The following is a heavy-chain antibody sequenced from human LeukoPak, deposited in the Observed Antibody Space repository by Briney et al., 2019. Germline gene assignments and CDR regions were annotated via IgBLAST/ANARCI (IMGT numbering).Heavy chain of an antibody. Sequence: GGSLRLSCAASGFTFSSYWMSWVRHAPGQGLVWVSRIKGDGISTNYADSVKGRFTISRDIAKNTLYLQMNSLRAEDTGVYYCAKDHYWSIDYWGRGTLVTVSS. V-gene: IGHV3-74*01. D-gene: IGHD3-3*01. J-gene: IGHJ4*02. CDR1: GFTFSSYW. CDR2: IKGDGIST. CDR3: AKDHYWSIDY.